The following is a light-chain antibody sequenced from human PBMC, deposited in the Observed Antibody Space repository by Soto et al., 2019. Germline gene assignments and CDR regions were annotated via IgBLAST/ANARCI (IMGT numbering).Light chain of an antibody. J-gene: IGKJ3*01. CDR1: QSINSRY. CDR3: QQFGSSRAFT. V-gene: IGKV3-20*01. Sequence: EIVLTQSPGTLSLSPGERATLSCRASQSINSRYLAWYQQKPGQAPRLLIYGASSRAAGIPDRFSGSGSGTDFTLTISRLEPEDCAVYYCQQFGSSRAFTFGPGTKVDIK. CDR2: GAS.